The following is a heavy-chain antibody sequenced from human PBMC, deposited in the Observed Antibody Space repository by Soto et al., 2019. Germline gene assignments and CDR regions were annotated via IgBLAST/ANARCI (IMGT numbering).Heavy chain of an antibody. CDR1: GFRFSNYG. CDR2: IYYDGSNK. J-gene: IGHJ4*02. Sequence: QVQLVESGGGVVQPGRSLRLSCAASGFRFSNYGMNWVRQAPGKGLEWVSIIYYDGSNKYYGDSVKGPFTISRDDYKNTLSFEMNSLIADDTAIYYCATWIGSYPRGYFDKWGQGTLVSVSS. V-gene: IGHV3-33*01. D-gene: IGHD3-10*01. CDR3: ATWIGSYPRGYFDK.